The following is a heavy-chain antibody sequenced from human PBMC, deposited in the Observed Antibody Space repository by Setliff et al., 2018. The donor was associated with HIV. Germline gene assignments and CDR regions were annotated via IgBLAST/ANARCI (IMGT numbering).Heavy chain of an antibody. CDR3: AITSRGYSLQRGGAFDI. D-gene: IGHD3-22*01. CDR1: GYTFTTYY. J-gene: IGHJ3*02. Sequence: SVKVSCKASGYTFTTYYIHWVRQAPGQGLEWMGGRSPIFSTTNYAQKFQGRVTITTDESTSRAYMELSSLRSEDTAVYYCAITSRGYSLQRGGAFDIWGQGTLVTVSS. V-gene: IGHV1-69*05. CDR2: RSPIFSTT.